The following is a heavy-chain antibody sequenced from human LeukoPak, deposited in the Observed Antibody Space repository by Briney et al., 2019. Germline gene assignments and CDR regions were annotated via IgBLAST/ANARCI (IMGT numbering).Heavy chain of an antibody. CDR2: IYTSGST. CDR3: ARDAGPGYYYYMDV. Sequence: PSETLSLTCTVSGGSISSYYWSWIRQPAGKGLEWIGRIYTSGSTNYNPSLKSRVAMSVDTSKNQFSLKLSSVTAADTAVYYCARDAGPGYYYYMDVWGKGTTVTVSS. V-gene: IGHV4-4*07. D-gene: IGHD3-10*01. CDR1: GGSISSYY. J-gene: IGHJ6*03.